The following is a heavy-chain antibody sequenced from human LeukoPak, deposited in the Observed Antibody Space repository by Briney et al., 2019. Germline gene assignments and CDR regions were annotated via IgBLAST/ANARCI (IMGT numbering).Heavy chain of an antibody. J-gene: IGHJ4*02. CDR2: ISWDGGSK. CDR3: AKGGYGSGTWEMGIDY. CDR1: GFTFIEYT. D-gene: IGHD3-10*01. Sequence: PGGSLRLSCAASGFTFIEYTMNWVRQAPGKGLEWVSLISWDGGSKYYADAVKGGFTVSRDNSKNSLYLQMNSLRTEDTALYYCAKGGYGSGTWEMGIDYWGQGTLVTVSS. V-gene: IGHV3-43*01.